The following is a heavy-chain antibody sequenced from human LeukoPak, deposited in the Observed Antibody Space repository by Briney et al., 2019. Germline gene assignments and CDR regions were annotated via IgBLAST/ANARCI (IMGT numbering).Heavy chain of an antibody. V-gene: IGHV1-18*01. CDR3: ARVFLIPSSGSGSYSFNWFDP. CDR1: GYTFTSYT. J-gene: IGHJ5*02. Sequence: ASVKVSCKASGYTFTSYTISWVRQAPGQGLEWMGWISAYNGNTNYAQKLQGRVTMTTDTSTSTAYMELRSLRSDDTAVYYCARVFLIPSSGSGSYSFNWFDPWGQGTLVTVSS. CDR2: ISAYNGNT. D-gene: IGHD3-10*01.